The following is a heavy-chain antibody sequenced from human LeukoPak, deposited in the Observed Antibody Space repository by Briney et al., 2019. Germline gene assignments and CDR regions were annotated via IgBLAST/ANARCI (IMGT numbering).Heavy chain of an antibody. CDR3: ASKISSSWYPPYYFDY. CDR1: GFTFSSYS. CDR2: ISSSSSTI. Sequence: HPGGSLRLSCAASGFTFSSYSMNWVRQAPGKGLEWVSYISSSSSTIYYADSVKGRFTISRDNAKNSLYLQMNSLRAEDTAVYYCASKISSSWYPPYYFDYWGQGTLVTVSS. J-gene: IGHJ4*02. V-gene: IGHV3-48*01. D-gene: IGHD6-13*01.